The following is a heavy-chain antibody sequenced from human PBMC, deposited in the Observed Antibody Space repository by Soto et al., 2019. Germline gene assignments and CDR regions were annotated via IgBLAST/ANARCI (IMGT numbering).Heavy chain of an antibody. V-gene: IGHV3-13*01. CDR2: ITTGGNA. Sequence: EVQLVESGGDLVQPGGSLRLSCAASGFSFSNHDMHWVRQPKGKGLEWGSGITTGGNAYFADSVKGRFSISRENAKHSFYLQTSSLRAEDTAMYYCVRVNADAYDVWGQGTMGTVSS. CDR3: VRVNADAYDV. CDR1: GFSFSNHD. J-gene: IGHJ3*01.